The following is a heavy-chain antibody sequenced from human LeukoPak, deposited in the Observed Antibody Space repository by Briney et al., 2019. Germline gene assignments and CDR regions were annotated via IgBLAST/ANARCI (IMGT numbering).Heavy chain of an antibody. Sequence: GGSLRLSCAASGFTFSSYAMSWVRQAPGKGLEWVSAISGSGGSTYYADSVKGRFTISRDNSKNTLYLQMNSLRAEDTAVYYCAKDQGFFSGLYYDSSGYPINHYYYMDVWGKGTTVTISS. CDR3: AKDQGFFSGLYYDSSGYPINHYYYMDV. CDR2: ISGSGGST. D-gene: IGHD3-22*01. CDR1: GFTFSSYA. V-gene: IGHV3-23*01. J-gene: IGHJ6*03.